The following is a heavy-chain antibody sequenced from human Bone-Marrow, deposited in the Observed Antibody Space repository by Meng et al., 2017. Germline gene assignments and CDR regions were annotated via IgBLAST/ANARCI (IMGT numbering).Heavy chain of an antibody. J-gene: IGHJ4*02. V-gene: IGHV6-1*01. CDR3: ARESSGSPLDY. CDR1: GDSVSSTSAA. Sequence: QVQLPQSGPGLVKPSQTLSLTCTISGDSVSSTSAAWHWIRRSPSRGLEWLGRTYYRSRWYTDYAVSVKSRININPDTTENHFSLQLNSVTPEDTAVYYCARESSGSPLDYWGRGTLVTVSS. CDR2: TYYRSRWYT. D-gene: IGHD1-26*01.